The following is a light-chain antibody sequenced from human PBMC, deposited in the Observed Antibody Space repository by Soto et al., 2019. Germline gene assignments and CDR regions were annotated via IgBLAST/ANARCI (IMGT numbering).Light chain of an antibody. CDR1: QSVSFSY. J-gene: IGKJ1*01. CDR3: QQYCSSPPWT. V-gene: IGKV3-20*01. Sequence: EIVLTQSPGTLSLSPGERATLSCRASQSVSFSYLAWYQQKPGQAPGLLIYGASRRATGIKDRFSGSGSGTEFTLTISRLEPEDFAVYYCQQYCSSPPWTFGQGTKVEIK. CDR2: GAS.